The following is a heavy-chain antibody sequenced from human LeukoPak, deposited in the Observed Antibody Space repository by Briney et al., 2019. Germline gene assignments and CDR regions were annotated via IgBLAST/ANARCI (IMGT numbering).Heavy chain of an antibody. D-gene: IGHD6-6*01. CDR1: GYTFTSYY. J-gene: IGHJ4*02. V-gene: IGHV1-46*01. CDR2: INPSGGST. CDR3: ARAKYSSSLDY. Sequence: GASVKVSCKASGYTFTSYYMHWVRQAPGQGLEWMGIINPSGGSTSYAQKFQGRVTMTRDTSISTAYMELSRLRSDDTAVYYCARAKYSSSLDYWGQGTLVTVSS.